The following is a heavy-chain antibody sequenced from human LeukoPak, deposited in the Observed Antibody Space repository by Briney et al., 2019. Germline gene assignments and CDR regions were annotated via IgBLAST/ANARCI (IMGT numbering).Heavy chain of an antibody. V-gene: IGHV3-20*04. CDR1: GFIFEDYG. J-gene: IGHJ4*02. Sequence: PGGSLRLSCAPSGFIFEDYGMHWVRQAPGKGLEWVSGINWNGGSTGYADSVKGRFTISRDNAKNSLYLQMNSLRAEDTALYYCARWGSGYNLFDYWARESWSPSPQ. D-gene: IGHD3-3*01. CDR3: ARWGSGYNLFDY. CDR2: INWNGGST.